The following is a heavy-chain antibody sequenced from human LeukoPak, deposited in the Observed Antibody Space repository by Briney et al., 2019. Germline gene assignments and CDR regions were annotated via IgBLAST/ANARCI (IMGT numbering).Heavy chain of an antibody. J-gene: IGHJ5*02. V-gene: IGHV1-69*13. CDR2: IIPIFGTA. Sequence: SVKVSCKASGGTFSSYAISWVRQAPGQGLEWMGGIIPIFGTANYAQKFQGRVTITADESTSTAYMELGSLRSEDTAVYYCARDAGYDFWSGYYNNNWFDPWGQGTLVTVSS. CDR1: GGTFSSYA. CDR3: ARDAGYDFWSGYYNNNWFDP. D-gene: IGHD3-3*01.